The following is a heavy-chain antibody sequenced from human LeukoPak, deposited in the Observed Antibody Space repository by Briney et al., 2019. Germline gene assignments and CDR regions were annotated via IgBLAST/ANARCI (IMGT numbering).Heavy chain of an antibody. CDR3: ARDWEQLSD. V-gene: IGHV3-48*02. D-gene: IGHD6-6*01. CDR2: ISSSSTSG. Sequence: PGGSLRLSCAASGFTFSRFSMNWVRQAPGKGLEWVSYISSSSTSGYYADSVKGRFTISRDNAKNSLYLQMNSLRDEDTAVYYCARDWEQLSDWGQGTLVTVSS. J-gene: IGHJ4*02. CDR1: GFTFSRFS.